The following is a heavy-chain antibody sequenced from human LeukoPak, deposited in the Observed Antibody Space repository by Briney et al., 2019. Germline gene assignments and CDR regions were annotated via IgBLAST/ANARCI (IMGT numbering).Heavy chain of an antibody. CDR3: ARMEG. V-gene: IGHV3-33*01. Sequence: GGSLRLSCSASGFTFTNYAIHWVRQAPGKGLEWVTVAWYDGSNKYYGGSVKGRFTISRDNSKNMVYLQMNSLRAEDTAVYYCARMEGWGQGTLVTVSS. D-gene: IGHD3-3*01. CDR1: GFTFTNYA. J-gene: IGHJ4*02. CDR2: AWYDGSNK.